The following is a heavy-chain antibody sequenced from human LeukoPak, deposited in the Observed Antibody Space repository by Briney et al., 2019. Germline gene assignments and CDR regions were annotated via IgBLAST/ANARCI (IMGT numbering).Heavy chain of an antibody. D-gene: IGHD2-21*02. V-gene: IGHV1-2*02. J-gene: IGHJ6*02. CDR1: GYTFTGYY. CDR2: INPNSGGT. CDR3: ARGDSFYYYYYGMDV. Sequence: ASVKVSCKASGYTFTGYYMRWVRQAPGQGLEWMGWINPNSGGTNYAQKFQGRVTMTRDTSISTAYMELSRLRSDDTAVYYCARGDSFYYYYYGMDVWGQGTTVTVSS.